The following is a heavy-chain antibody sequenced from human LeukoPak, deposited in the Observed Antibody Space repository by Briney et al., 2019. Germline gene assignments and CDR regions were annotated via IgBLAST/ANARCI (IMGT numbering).Heavy chain of an antibody. D-gene: IGHD3-10*01. J-gene: IGHJ4*02. Sequence: GRSLRLSCAASGFTFSSDAMHWVRQAPGKGLEWVAVISYDGSNKYYADSVKGRFTISRDDSKNTLYLQMNSLRAEDTAVYYCARDAGYGSGSPYFDYWGQGTLVTVSS. V-gene: IGHV3-30*04. CDR1: GFTFSSDA. CDR2: ISYDGSNK. CDR3: ARDAGYGSGSPYFDY.